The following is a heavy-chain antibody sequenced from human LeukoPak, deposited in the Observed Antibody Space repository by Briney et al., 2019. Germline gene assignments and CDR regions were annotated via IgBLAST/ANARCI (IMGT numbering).Heavy chain of an antibody. Sequence: AGSLTLTCSAYGFTFSSYHLNWVRQAPGKGLEWVSGISGSGDSAYYAYFVKGRFTISRENSKNTLYLQMNSLRAEDTAVYYCARWGPRGYSGYDATHFDYWGQGTLVTVSS. CDR1: GFTFSSYH. CDR2: ISGSGDSA. CDR3: ARWGPRGYSGYDATHFDY. V-gene: IGHV3-23*01. J-gene: IGHJ4*02. D-gene: IGHD5-12*01.